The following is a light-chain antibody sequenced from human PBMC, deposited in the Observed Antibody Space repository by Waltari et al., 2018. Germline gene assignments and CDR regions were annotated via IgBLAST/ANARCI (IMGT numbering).Light chain of an antibody. Sequence: DIVLTQFPSTLSLSPGERATLSCGASQNIGNWLAWYQQKPGQAPRLLIYNTSNRATVIPARFSGGGSGTDFTLTISSLEPEDSAVYYCQQRHWPWTFGQGTKVEIK. CDR2: NTS. V-gene: IGKV3-11*01. J-gene: IGKJ1*01. CDR3: QQRHWPWT. CDR1: QNIGNW.